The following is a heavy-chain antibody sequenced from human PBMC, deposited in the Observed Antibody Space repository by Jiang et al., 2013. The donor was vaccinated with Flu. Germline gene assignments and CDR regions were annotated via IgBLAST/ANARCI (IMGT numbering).Heavy chain of an antibody. Sequence: EVQLLESGGGLVQPGGSLRLSCAASGFTFTSYTMIWARQAPGKGLEWVSTVTESGGSTYYADSVKGRFTISRDNSKNTLYLQMNSLRAEDTAVYYCAKGVGSGSLYYFDYWGQGTLVTVSS. CDR1: GFTFTSYT. J-gene: IGHJ4*02. D-gene: IGHD1-26*01. CDR2: VTESGGST. V-gene: IGHV3-23*01. CDR3: AKGVGSGSLYYFDY.